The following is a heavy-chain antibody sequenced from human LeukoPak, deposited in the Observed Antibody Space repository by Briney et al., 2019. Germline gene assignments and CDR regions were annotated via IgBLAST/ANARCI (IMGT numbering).Heavy chain of an antibody. V-gene: IGHV1-69*05. J-gene: IGHJ4*02. CDR3: ARGLDASIETAYDY. CDR2: IIPIFGTS. D-gene: IGHD5-18*01. CDR1: GGSFNAYA. Sequence: SVKVSCKASGGSFNAYAISWVRQAPGQGLEWMGGIIPIFGTSNYAQKLQGRVTISTDESTSTAYMEVSSLRSEDTAIYYCARGLDASIETAYDYWGQGTLVTVSS.